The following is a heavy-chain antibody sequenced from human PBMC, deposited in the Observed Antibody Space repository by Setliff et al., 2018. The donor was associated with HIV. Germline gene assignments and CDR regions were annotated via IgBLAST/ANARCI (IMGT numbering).Heavy chain of an antibody. V-gene: IGHV4-59*11. CDR1: GGSIRSHY. D-gene: IGHD3-10*01. CDR2: VYNSGTT. CDR3: AREGRFTYGLKADY. J-gene: IGHJ4*02. Sequence: SETLSLTCTVSGGSIRSHYWSWIRQPPGKAPEWIGYVYNSGTTKYNPSLKSRVTISVDTSKNQFSLRLTSVTAADTAVYYCAREGRFTYGLKADYWGQGTLVTVSS.